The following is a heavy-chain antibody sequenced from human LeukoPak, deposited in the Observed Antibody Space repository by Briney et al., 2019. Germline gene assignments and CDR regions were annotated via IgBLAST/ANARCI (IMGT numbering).Heavy chain of an antibody. Sequence: GGSLRLSCAASGFTFSSYSMNWVRQAPGKGLEWVSSISSSSSYIYYADSVKGRFTISRDNAKNSLYLQMNSLRAEDTAVYYCARDKGPIVGATGDYWGQGTLVTVSS. CDR3: ARDKGPIVGATGDY. CDR1: GFTFSSYS. CDR2: ISSSSSYI. J-gene: IGHJ4*02. V-gene: IGHV3-21*01. D-gene: IGHD1-26*01.